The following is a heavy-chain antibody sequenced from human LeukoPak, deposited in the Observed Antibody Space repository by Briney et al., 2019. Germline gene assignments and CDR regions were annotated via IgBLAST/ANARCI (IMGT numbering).Heavy chain of an antibody. V-gene: IGHV4-59*08. CDR1: GGSISSYY. CDR2: IYYSGST. Sequence: PSETLSLTCTVSGGSISSYYWSWIRQPPGKGLEWIGYIYYSGSTNYNPSLKSRVTISVDTSKNQFSLKLSSVTAADTAVYYCAGLCKAAAGIYENWGQGTLVTVSS. CDR3: AGLCKAAAGIYEN. J-gene: IGHJ4*02. D-gene: IGHD6-13*01.